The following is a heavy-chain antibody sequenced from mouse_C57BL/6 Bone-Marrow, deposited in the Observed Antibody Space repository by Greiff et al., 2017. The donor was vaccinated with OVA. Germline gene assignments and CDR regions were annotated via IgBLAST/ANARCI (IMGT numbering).Heavy chain of an antibody. Sequence: QVQLQQSGAELVRPGTSVKMSCKASGYTFTNYWIGWAKQRPGHGLEWIGDIYPGGGYTNYNEKFKGKATLTADKSSSTAYMQFSSLTSEDSAIYYSARSGSNYGFYYAMDYWGQGTSVTVSS. CDR1: GYTFTNYW. CDR3: ARSGSNYGFYYAMDY. J-gene: IGHJ4*01. CDR2: IYPGGGYT. V-gene: IGHV1-63*01. D-gene: IGHD2-5*01.